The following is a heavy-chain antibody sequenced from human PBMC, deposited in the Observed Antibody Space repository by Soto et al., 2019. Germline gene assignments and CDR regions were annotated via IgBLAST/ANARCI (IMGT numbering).Heavy chain of an antibody. Sequence: QVQLVESGGGVVQPGRSLRLSCAASGFTFSSYGMHWVRQAPGKGLEWVAVISYDGSNKYYADSVKGRFTISRDNSKNTLYLQMNSLRAEDTAVYYCAKDGGYWSGGSCYNNWFDPWGQGTLVTVSS. D-gene: IGHD2-15*01. J-gene: IGHJ5*02. CDR1: GFTFSSYG. CDR3: AKDGGYWSGGSCYNNWFDP. V-gene: IGHV3-30*18. CDR2: ISYDGSNK.